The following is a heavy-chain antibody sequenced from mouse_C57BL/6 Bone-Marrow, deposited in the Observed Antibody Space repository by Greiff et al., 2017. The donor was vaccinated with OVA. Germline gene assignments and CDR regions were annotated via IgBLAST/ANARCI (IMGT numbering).Heavy chain of an antibody. CDR2: ISDGGSYT. CDR3: ARDGYYLYAMDY. CDR1: GFTFSSYA. V-gene: IGHV5-4*01. D-gene: IGHD2-3*01. J-gene: IGHJ4*01. Sequence: DVQLVESGGGLVKPGGSLKLSCAASGFTFSSYAMSWVRQTPEKRLEWVATISDGGSYTYYPDNVKGRFTISRDNAKNNLYLQMSHLKSEDTAMYYCARDGYYLYAMDYWGQGTSVTVSS.